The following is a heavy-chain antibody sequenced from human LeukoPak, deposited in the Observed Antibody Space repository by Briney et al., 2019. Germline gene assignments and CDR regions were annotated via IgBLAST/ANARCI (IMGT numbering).Heavy chain of an antibody. D-gene: IGHD2-15*01. J-gene: IGHJ4*02. CDR2: IKSKTDGGTT. CDR3: TTDKTNGYCSGGSCSTGDY. Sequence: NPGGSLRLSCATSGFTFSNAWMSWVRQAPGKGLEWVGRIKSKTDGGTTDYAAPVKGRFTISRDDSKNTLYLQMNSLKTEDTAVYYCTTDKTNGYCSGGSCSTGDYWGQGTLVTVSS. CDR1: GFTFSNAW. V-gene: IGHV3-15*01.